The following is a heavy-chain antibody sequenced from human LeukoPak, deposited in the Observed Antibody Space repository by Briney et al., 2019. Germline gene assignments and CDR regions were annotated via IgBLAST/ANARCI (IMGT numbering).Heavy chain of an antibody. Sequence: SETLSLTCTVSGYSISSGYYWGWIRQSPGKGLEWIGYIYYSGSTNYNQSLKSRVTISVDTSKNQFSLKLSSVTAADTAVYYCARGRPRLNQRPSYTYGSGRLGYMDVWGKGTTVTISS. D-gene: IGHD3-10*01. CDR1: GYSISSGYY. CDR2: IYYSGST. J-gene: IGHJ6*03. V-gene: IGHV4-38-2*02. CDR3: ARGRPRLNQRPSYTYGSGRLGYMDV.